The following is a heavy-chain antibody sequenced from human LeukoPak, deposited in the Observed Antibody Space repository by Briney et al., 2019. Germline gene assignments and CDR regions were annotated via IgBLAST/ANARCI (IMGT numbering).Heavy chain of an antibody. V-gene: IGHV1-69*06. CDR2: IIPIFGTA. Sequence: SVKVSCKASGGTFSSYAISWVRQAPGQGLEWMGRIIPIFGTANYAQKFQSRVTITADKSTSTAYMELSSLRSEDTAVYYCARVVYCSSTSCYNWFDPWGQGTLVTVSS. CDR1: GGTFSSYA. D-gene: IGHD2-2*01. CDR3: ARVVYCSSTSCYNWFDP. J-gene: IGHJ5*02.